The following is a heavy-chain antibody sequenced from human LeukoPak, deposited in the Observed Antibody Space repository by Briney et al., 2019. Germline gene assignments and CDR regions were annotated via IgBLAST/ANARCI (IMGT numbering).Heavy chain of an antibody. CDR2: INHSGST. CDR3: ARGSYYGSGSYYPHFDY. Sequence: PLETLSLTCAVYGGSFSGYYWSWIRQPPGKGLEWIGEINHSGSTNYNPSLKSRVTISVDTSKNQFSLKLSSVTAADTAVYYCARGSYYGSGSYYPHFDYWGQGTLVTVSS. CDR1: GGSFSGYY. J-gene: IGHJ4*02. D-gene: IGHD3-10*01. V-gene: IGHV4-34*01.